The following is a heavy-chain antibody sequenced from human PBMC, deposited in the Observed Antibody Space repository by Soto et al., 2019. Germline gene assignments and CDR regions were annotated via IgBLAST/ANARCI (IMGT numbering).Heavy chain of an antibody. CDR2: MNPNSGNT. V-gene: IGHV1-8*01. CDR3: ARGRVLWFGGPDAFDI. CDR1: GYTFTSYD. D-gene: IGHD3-10*01. Sequence: APVKVSCKASGYTFTSYDINWVRHATGQGLEWMGWMNPNSGNTGYAQKFQGRVTMTRNTSISTAYMELSSLRSEDTAVYYCARGRVLWFGGPDAFDIWGQGTMVTVSS. J-gene: IGHJ3*02.